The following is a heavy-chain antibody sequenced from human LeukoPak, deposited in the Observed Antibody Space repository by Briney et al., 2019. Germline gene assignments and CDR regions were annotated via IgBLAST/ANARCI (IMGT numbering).Heavy chain of an antibody. J-gene: IGHJ5*02. V-gene: IGHV1-18*01. CDR1: GNTFTNYG. CDR2: ISAYNGNT. D-gene: IGHD3-22*01. Sequence: GASVKVSCKASGNTFTNYGFSWVRQAPGQGLEWMGWISAYNGNTNYAQNLQGRVSMTTDTSTSTAYMELRSLRSDDTAVYYCATTPYYYHSSGFRNWFDPWGQGTLVTVSS. CDR3: ATTPYYYHSSGFRNWFDP.